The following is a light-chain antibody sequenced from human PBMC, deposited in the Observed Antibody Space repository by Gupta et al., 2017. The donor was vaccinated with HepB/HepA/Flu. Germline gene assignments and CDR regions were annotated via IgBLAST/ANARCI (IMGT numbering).Light chain of an antibody. CDR2: QDT. Sequence: SYELTRPPPVSVSPVQTASITCSGDKLGDKYACWYQQKPGQSPILVIYQDTKRPSGIPERFSGSNSGNTATLTLSGTQAMDEADYYCQAWDSSSHVVFGGGTKLTVL. J-gene: IGLJ2*01. CDR1: KLGDKY. CDR3: QAWDSSSHVV. V-gene: IGLV3-1*01.